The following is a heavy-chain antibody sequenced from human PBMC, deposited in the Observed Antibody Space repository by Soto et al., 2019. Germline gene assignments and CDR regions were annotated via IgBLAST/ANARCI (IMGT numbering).Heavy chain of an antibody. D-gene: IGHD4-17*01. CDR2: VSGNGGST. CDR1: GFTLSNFG. Sequence: EGPVLESGGGLVQPGGSLRLTCVASGFTLSNFGMSWVRQAPGKGLEWVSFVSGNGGSTYYIDSVKGRFTISRDSSTNTVRLQMNSLRAEDTAVYYCATSNYGERDWGQGALVTVSS. CDR3: ATSNYGERD. V-gene: IGHV3-23*01. J-gene: IGHJ4*02.